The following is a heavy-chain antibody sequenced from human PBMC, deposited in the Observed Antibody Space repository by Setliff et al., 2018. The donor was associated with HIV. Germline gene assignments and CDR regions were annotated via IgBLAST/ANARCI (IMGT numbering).Heavy chain of an antibody. CDR1: GGSFSGYY. CDR3: ARGRLYGVVDY. V-gene: IGHV4-34*01. Sequence: SETLSLTCAVDGGSFSGYYWSWIRQPLGKGLEWIGEINHSGSTNYNPSLKSRVTISVDTSKNQFSLKLTSVTAADTAVYYCARGRLYGVVDYWGQGTLVTVLL. D-gene: IGHD3-10*01. J-gene: IGHJ4*02. CDR2: INHSGST.